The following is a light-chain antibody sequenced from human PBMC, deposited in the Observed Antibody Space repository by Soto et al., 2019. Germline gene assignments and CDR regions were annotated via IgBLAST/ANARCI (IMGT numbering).Light chain of an antibody. CDR3: QQYNSFPT. CDR1: QSISSW. V-gene: IGKV1-5*03. Sequence: DIQMTQSPSTLSASVGDRVTITCRASQSISSWLAWYQQKPGKAPKLLLYKASSLESGVPSRFSGSGSGTEFTLTISSLQPEDFATDYCQQYNSFPTFGQGTKVESK. CDR2: KAS. J-gene: IGKJ1*01.